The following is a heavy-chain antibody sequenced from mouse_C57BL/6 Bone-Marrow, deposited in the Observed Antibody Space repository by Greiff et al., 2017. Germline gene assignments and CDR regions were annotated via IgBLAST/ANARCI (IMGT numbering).Heavy chain of an antibody. D-gene: IGHD1-1*01. V-gene: IGHV5-16*01. Sequence: EVKLVESEGGLVQPGSSMKLSCTASGFTFSDYYMAWVRQVPEKGLEWVANINYDGSSTYYLDSLKSRFIISRDNAKNILYLQMSSLKSEDTATYYCARDRPYYGSSYYWYFDVWGTGTTVTVSS. J-gene: IGHJ1*03. CDR1: GFTFSDYY. CDR3: ARDRPYYGSSYYWYFDV. CDR2: INYDGSST.